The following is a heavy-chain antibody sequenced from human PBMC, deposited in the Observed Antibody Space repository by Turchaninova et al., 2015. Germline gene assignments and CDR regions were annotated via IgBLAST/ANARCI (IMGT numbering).Heavy chain of an antibody. J-gene: IGHJ3*02. CDR2: VNPNIG. D-gene: IGHD3-10*01. V-gene: IGHV1-2*06. Sequence: QVQLVQSGAEVKKPGASVKVSCKASGYTFTDYYMHWVRQAPGKGFEWMGRVNPNIGDTAISRAYMERGRVRSDDTAVYYCARGSGTHDNAFDIWGQGTMVTVSS. CDR1: GYTFTDYY. CDR3: ARGSGTHDNAFDI.